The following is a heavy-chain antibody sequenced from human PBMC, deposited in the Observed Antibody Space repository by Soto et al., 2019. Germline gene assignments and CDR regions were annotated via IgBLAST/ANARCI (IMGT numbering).Heavy chain of an antibody. CDR1: GFTFSSYW. CDR2: INSDGSST. Sequence: GGSLRLSCAASGFTFSSYWIHWVRQAPGKGLVWVSRINSDGSSTSYADSVKGRFTISRDNAKNTVYLQMNSLRAEDTAVYYCARVSGYCGGDCRYYFDYWGQGTLVTVSS. V-gene: IGHV3-74*01. CDR3: ARVSGYCGGDCRYYFDY. D-gene: IGHD2-21*02. J-gene: IGHJ4*02.